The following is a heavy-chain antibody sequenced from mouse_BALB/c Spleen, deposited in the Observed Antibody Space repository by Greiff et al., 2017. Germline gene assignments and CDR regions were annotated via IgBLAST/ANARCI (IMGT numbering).Heavy chain of an antibody. J-gene: IGHJ4*01. CDR3: ARGLPTMDD. CDR1: GFTFSDYY. Sequence: EVKLMESGGGLVKPGGSLKLSCAASGFTFSDYYMYWVRQTPEKRLEWVATISDGGSYTYYPDSVKGRFTISRDNAKNNLYLQMSSLKSEDTAMYYCARGLPTMDDWGQGTSVTVSS. D-gene: IGHD1-2*01. V-gene: IGHV5-4*02. CDR2: ISDGGSYT.